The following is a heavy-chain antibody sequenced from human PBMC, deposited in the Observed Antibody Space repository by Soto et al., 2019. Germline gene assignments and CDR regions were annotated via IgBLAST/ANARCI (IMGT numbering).Heavy chain of an antibody. CDR1: AFTFRNYW. CDR2: IKQDGSEK. J-gene: IGHJ6*02. Sequence: EVQLVESGGGLVQPGGSLRLSCAASAFTFRNYWMSWVRQAPGKGLEWVANIKQDGSEKYYVDSVKGRFTISRDNAKSSLYLQIITLRAEDTAVYYCARVDCSSIGCYGDYSYYGMDVWGQGTTVTVS. D-gene: IGHD2-2*01. CDR3: ARVDCSSIGCYGDYSYYGMDV. V-gene: IGHV3-7*05.